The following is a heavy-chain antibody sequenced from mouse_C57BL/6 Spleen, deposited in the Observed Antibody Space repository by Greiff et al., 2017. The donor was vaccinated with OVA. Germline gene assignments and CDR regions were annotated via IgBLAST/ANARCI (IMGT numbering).Heavy chain of an antibody. V-gene: IGHV1-72*01. D-gene: IGHD1-1*01. J-gene: IGHJ2*01. CDR1: GYTFTSYW. CDR3: ARSVVARGYYFDY. Sequence: QVHVKQPGAELVKPGASVKLSCKASGYTFTSYWMHWVKQRPGRGLEWIGRIDPNSGGTKYNEKFKSKATLTVDKPSSTAYMQLSSLTSEDSAVYYCARSVVARGYYFDYWGQGTTLTVSS. CDR2: IDPNSGGT.